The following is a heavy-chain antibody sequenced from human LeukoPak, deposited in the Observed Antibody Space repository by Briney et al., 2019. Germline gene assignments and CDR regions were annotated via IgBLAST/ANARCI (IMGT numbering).Heavy chain of an antibody. V-gene: IGHV3-23*01. CDR1: GFTFSSYA. CDR2: ISGSGGST. J-gene: IGHJ4*02. Sequence: GGSLRLSCAASGFTFSSYAMSWVRQAPGKGLKWVSGISGSGGSTYYADSVKGRFTISRDNSKNRLYLQMNSLRAEDTAVYYCAKRPRGNYLDPFDYWGQGTLVTVSS. D-gene: IGHD3-10*01. CDR3: AKRPRGNYLDPFDY.